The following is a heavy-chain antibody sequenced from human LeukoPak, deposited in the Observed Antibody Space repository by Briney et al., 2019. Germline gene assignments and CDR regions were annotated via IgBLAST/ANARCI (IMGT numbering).Heavy chain of an antibody. CDR3: ARDSPYLDY. CDR2: IWYDGSNK. CDR1: GFTFSSYG. Sequence: GGSLRLSCAASGFTFSSYGMHWVRQSPGKGLEWVAVIWYDGSNKYYADSVKGRFTISRDNSKNTPHLQMNSLRAEDTAVYYCARDSPYLDYWGQGTLVTVSS. V-gene: IGHV3-33*01. J-gene: IGHJ4*02.